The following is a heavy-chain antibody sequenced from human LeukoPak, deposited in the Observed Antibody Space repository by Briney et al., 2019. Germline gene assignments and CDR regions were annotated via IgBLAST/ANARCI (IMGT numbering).Heavy chain of an antibody. Sequence: ASVKVSCKASGYTFTGYYMHWVRQAPGQGLEWMGWINPNSGGTNYAQKFQGRVTMTRDTSISTAYMELSRLRSDDTAVYYCAREWFCSSTSCYTASPYNWFDPWGQGTLVTVSS. CDR2: INPNSGGT. V-gene: IGHV1-2*02. CDR1: GYTFTGYY. D-gene: IGHD2-2*02. CDR3: AREWFCSSTSCYTASPYNWFDP. J-gene: IGHJ5*02.